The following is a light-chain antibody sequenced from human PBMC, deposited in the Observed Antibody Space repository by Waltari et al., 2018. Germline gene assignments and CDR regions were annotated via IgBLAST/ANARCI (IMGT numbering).Light chain of an antibody. CDR1: DFGSKP. J-gene: IGLJ3*02. Sequence: SYVVTQPPSVSVAPGQTARISCGGADFGSKPVHWYQQKPGQAPVLVGFDARFRPSGIPGRFSGSNSGNTATLTINRVEAGDEADYYCQVWDSRSDHVVFGGGTKLTLL. CDR3: QVWDSRSDHVV. CDR2: DAR. V-gene: IGLV3-21*02.